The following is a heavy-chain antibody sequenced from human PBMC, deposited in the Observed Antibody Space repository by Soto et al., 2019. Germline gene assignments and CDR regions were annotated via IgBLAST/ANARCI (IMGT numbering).Heavy chain of an antibody. CDR1: GFTFSSYW. V-gene: IGHV3-7*03. D-gene: IGHD6-13*01. Sequence: GGSLRLSCAASGFTFSSYWMSWVRQAPGKGLEWVANIKQDGSEKYYVDSVKGRFTISRDNAKNSLYLQMNSLRSDDTAVYYCARGRVSSSSSGGWFDPWGQGTRVTVSS. CDR2: IKQDGSEK. CDR3: ARGRVSSSSSGGWFDP. J-gene: IGHJ5*02.